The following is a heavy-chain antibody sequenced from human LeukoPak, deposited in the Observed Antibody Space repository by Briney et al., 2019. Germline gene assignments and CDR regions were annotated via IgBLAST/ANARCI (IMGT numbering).Heavy chain of an antibody. CDR1: GFTFDDYA. J-gene: IGHJ6*02. D-gene: IGHD3-22*01. Sequence: GGSLRLSCAASGFTFDDYAMHWVRQAPGNGLEWVSGISWNSASIVYAGSVKGRFTISRDNAKSSLYLQMNSLRAEDTAVYYCATDYTMTDRYYYYYGMDVWGQGTTVTVSS. V-gene: IGHV3-9*01. CDR3: ATDYTMTDRYYYYYGMDV. CDR2: ISWNSASI.